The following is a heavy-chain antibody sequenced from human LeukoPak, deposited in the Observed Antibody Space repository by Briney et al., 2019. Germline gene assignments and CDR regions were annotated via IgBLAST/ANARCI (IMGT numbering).Heavy chain of an antibody. J-gene: IGHJ6*02. CDR2: INPNTGGT. V-gene: IGHV1-2*02. CDR1: GYSFTAYY. Sequence: ASVKVSCKASGYSFTAYYMHWVRQAPGQGLEWMGWINPNTGGTNYAQKFQGRVTMTRDTSISTAYMGLNSLGSDGTAVYYCARADCVGSSCYGMDVWGQGSTVTVSS. D-gene: IGHD6-13*01. CDR3: ARADCVGSSCYGMDV.